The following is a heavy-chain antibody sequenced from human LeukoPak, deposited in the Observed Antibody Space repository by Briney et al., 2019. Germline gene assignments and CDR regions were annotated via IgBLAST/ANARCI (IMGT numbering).Heavy chain of an antibody. D-gene: IGHD3-3*01. V-gene: IGHV1-2*02. CDR3: ATSSYDFWSGTPRSPDY. Sequence: ASVKVSCKASGYTFTGYYMHWVRQAPGQGLEWMGWINPSSGGTNYAQKFQGRVTMTRDTSISTAYMELSRLRSDDTAVYYCATSSYDFWSGTPRSPDYWGQGTLVTVSS. CDR2: INPSSGGT. CDR1: GYTFTGYY. J-gene: IGHJ4*02.